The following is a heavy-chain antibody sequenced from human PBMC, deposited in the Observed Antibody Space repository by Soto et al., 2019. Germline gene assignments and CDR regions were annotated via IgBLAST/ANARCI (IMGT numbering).Heavy chain of an antibody. Sequence: GYSLKISCKGSGYSFTSYWIGWVLQMPGKGLEWVQIIYPGDSHTRYSPSFQGQVTISADKSISTAYLQWSSLKASDTAMYYLATRRVGDFWSGYKSYYYYGMDVWGQGTTVTVSS. CDR3: ATRRVGDFWSGYKSYYYYGMDV. CDR2: IYPGDSHT. V-gene: IGHV5-51*01. J-gene: IGHJ6*02. CDR1: GYSFTSYW. D-gene: IGHD3-3*01.